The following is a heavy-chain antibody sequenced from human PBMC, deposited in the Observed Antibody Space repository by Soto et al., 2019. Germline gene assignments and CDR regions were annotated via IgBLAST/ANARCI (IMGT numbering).Heavy chain of an antibody. CDR3: ARGLTMVRGVKKYYYYGMDV. Sequence: ASVKVSCKASGYTFTSYDINWVRQATGQGLEWMGWMNPNSGNTGYAQKFQGRVTMTRNTSISTAYMELSSLRSEDTAVYYCARGLTMVRGVKKYYYYGMDVWGQGTTVTVSS. CDR1: GYTFTSYD. CDR2: MNPNSGNT. D-gene: IGHD3-10*01. J-gene: IGHJ6*02. V-gene: IGHV1-8*01.